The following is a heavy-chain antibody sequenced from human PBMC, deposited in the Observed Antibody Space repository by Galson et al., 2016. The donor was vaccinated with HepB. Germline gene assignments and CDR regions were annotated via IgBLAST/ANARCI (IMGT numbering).Heavy chain of an antibody. J-gene: IGHJ4*02. CDR2: ISENGGST. CDR3: ARDQGYCSGITCLIYDY. Sequence: SLRLSCAASGFTFKSHSMSRVRQAPGKGLEWVSAISENGGSTHYADSVKGRFTISRDNSKNTLYLQMNSVRAEDTAVYYCARDQGYCSGITCLIYDYWGQGTLVTV. V-gene: IGHV3-23*01. CDR1: GFTFKSHS. D-gene: IGHD2-2*01.